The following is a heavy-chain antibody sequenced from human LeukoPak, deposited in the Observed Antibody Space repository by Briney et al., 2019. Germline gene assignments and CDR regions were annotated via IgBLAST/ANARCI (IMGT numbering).Heavy chain of an antibody. CDR3: ARDHVAGDDNWFDP. Sequence: SETLSLTCTVSGGSISSGSYYWSWIRQPAGKGLEWIGRIYTSGSTNYNPSLKSRVTMSVDTSKNQFSLKLSSVTAADTAVYYCARDHVAGDDNWFDPWGQGTLVTVSS. CDR2: IYTSGST. CDR1: GGSISSGSYY. D-gene: IGHD6-19*01. V-gene: IGHV4-61*02. J-gene: IGHJ5*02.